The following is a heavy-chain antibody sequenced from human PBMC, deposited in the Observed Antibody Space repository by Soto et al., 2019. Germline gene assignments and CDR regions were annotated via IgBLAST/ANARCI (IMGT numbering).Heavy chain of an antibody. J-gene: IGHJ4*02. CDR3: ARGRSSSSWYFDY. CDR1: GGSFSGYY. Sequence: QVQLQQWGAGLLKPSETLSLTCAVYGGSFSGYYWSWIRQPPGKGLEWIGEINHNGSTNYNPSLKSRVTISVDTSKNQFSLKLSSVTAADTAVYYCARGRSSSSWYFDYWGQGTLVTVSS. D-gene: IGHD6-13*01. CDR2: INHNGST. V-gene: IGHV4-34*01.